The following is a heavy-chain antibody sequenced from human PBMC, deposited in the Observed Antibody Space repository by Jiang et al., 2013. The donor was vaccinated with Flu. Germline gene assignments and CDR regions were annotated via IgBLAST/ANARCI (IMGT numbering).Heavy chain of an antibody. CDR3: AREPALVYSAVTGTWIGAFDI. Sequence: GPGLVKPSQTLSLTCNVSGVSISGSNYYWNWIRQPAGKGLEWIGRSQNRGGTSYNPSLKSRGTISLDTSKNQFSPNLTFVTAADTAVYYCAREPALVYSAVTGTWIGAFDIWGQGTSGHRLF. D-gene: IGHD6-19*01. CDR1: GVSISGSNYY. J-gene: IGHJ3*02. CDR2: SQNRGGT. V-gene: IGHV4-61*02.